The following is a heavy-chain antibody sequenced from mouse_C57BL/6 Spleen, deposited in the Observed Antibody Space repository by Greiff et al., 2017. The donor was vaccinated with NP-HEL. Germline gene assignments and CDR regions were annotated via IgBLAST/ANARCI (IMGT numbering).Heavy chain of an antibody. D-gene: IGHD1-1*01. J-gene: IGHJ4*01. CDR1: GYSFTGYY. CDR3: AEGYYGEAMDY. Sequence: EVQLQQSGPELVKPGASVKISCKASGYSFTGYYMNWVKQSPEKSLEWIGEINPSTGGTTYNQKFKAKATLTVDKSSSTAYMQLKSLTSEDSAVYYCAEGYYGEAMDYWGQGTSVTVSS. CDR2: INPSTGGT. V-gene: IGHV1-42*01.